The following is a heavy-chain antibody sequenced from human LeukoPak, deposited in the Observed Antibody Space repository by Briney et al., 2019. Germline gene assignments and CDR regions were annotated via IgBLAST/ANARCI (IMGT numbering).Heavy chain of an antibody. CDR3: ARPRGDGYQIPHLFDY. V-gene: IGHV5-51*01. CDR1: GYSFTSYW. CDR2: IYPGDSDT. Sequence: GESLKISCKGSGYSFTSYWIGWVRQMPGKGLEWMGIIYPGDSDTRYSPSFQGQVTSSADKSISTAYLQWSSLKASDTAMYYCARPRGDGYQIPHLFDYWGQGTLVTVSS. D-gene: IGHD5-24*01. J-gene: IGHJ4*02.